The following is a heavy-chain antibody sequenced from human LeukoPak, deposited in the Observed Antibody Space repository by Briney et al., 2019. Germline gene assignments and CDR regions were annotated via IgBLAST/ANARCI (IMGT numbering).Heavy chain of an antibody. D-gene: IGHD6-13*01. V-gene: IGHV3-11*03. CDR3: ASHSSSWYGFDY. Sequence: GGSLRLSCAASGFTFSDYYMSWIRQAPGKGLERVSYISGGSRYTNYADSVKGRFTISRDNSKNTLYLQMNSLRAEDTAVYYCASHSSSWYGFDYWGQGTLVTVSS. CDR1: GFTFSDYY. J-gene: IGHJ4*02. CDR2: ISGGSRYT.